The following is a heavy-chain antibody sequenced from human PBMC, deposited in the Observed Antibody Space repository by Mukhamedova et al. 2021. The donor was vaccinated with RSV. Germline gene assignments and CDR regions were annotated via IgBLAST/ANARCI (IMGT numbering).Heavy chain of an antibody. J-gene: IGHJ4*02. D-gene: IGHD1-26*01. CDR2: ISPDVSST. CDR1: W. CDR3: VRGYSGTYRLGY. V-gene: IGHV3-74*03. Sequence: WVHWVRQAPGKGLVWVSRISPDVSSTTYADSVKGRFTISRDNAKNSLYLQMDSLRAEDTAVYSCVRGYSGTYRLGYWGQGTLVTVS.